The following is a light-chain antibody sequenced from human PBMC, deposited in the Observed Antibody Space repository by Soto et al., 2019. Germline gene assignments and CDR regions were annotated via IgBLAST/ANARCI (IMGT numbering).Light chain of an antibody. J-gene: IGKJ5*01. CDR3: QQYGSSPSIT. CDR2: GAS. Sequence: EIVMTQSPATLSVSPGERATLSCRASQSVSSSYLAWYQQKPGQAPRLLIYGASSRATGIPDRFSGSGSGTDFTLTISRLEPEDFAVYYCQQYGSSPSITFGQGTRL. CDR1: QSVSSSY. V-gene: IGKV3-20*01.